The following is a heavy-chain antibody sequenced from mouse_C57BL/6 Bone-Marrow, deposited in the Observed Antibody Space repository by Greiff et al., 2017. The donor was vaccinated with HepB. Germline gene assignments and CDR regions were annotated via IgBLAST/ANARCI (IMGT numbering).Heavy chain of an antibody. J-gene: IGHJ2*01. CDR2: IDPSDSYT. CDR1: GYTFTSYW. CDR3: ARLRLRDY. D-gene: IGHD3-2*02. Sequence: QVHVKQPGAELVKPGASVKLSCKASGYTFTSYWMQWVKQRPGQGLEWIGEIDPSDSYTNYNQKFKGKATLTVDTSSSTAYMQLSSLTSEDSAVCYCARLRLRDYWGQGTTLTVSS. V-gene: IGHV1-50*01.